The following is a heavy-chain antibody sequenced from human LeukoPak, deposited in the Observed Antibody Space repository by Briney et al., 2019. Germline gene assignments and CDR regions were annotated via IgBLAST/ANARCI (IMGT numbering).Heavy chain of an antibody. CDR1: AYSFSTYW. D-gene: IGHD3-3*01. CDR3: AISESQTKFDY. CDR2: IFPGDSDT. Sequence: GESLKISCKGSAYSFSTYWIGWVRQMPGKGLEWMGIIFPGDSDTTYSPSLQGQVTISADKSINTAYLQWSGLKASDTAMYYCAISESQTKFDYWGQGTLVTVSS. J-gene: IGHJ4*02. V-gene: IGHV5-51*01.